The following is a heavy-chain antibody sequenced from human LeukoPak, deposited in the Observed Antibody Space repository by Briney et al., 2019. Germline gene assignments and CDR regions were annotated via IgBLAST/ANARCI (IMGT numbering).Heavy chain of an antibody. CDR1: GGSISSYY. CDR2: IYYSGST. D-gene: IGHD6-13*01. Sequence: SETLSLTCTVSGGSISSYYWSWIRQPPGKGLEWIGYIYYSGSTNYNPSLKSRVTISVVTSKNQFSLKLSSVTAEDTAVYYCARDFKRFSQLGSYYYYYGMDVWGQGTTVTVSS. V-gene: IGHV4-59*12. CDR3: ARDFKRFSQLGSYYYYYGMDV. J-gene: IGHJ6*02.